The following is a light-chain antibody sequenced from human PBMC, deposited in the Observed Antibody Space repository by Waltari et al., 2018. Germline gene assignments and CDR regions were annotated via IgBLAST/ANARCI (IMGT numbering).Light chain of an antibody. Sequence: ERVMAQSPVILSVSTGGRATLSCRASETIGSDLAWHQQRPGQPPRLLIFGASTRASGVPARFSGSGYGTEFTLTISSLQAEDSAVYYCHQYKDWPYTFGQGTKLEIK. J-gene: IGKJ2*01. CDR2: GAS. V-gene: IGKV3-15*01. CDR3: HQYKDWPYT. CDR1: ETIGSD.